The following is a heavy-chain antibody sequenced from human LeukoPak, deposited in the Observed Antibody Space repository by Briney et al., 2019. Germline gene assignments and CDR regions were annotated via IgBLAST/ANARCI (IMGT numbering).Heavy chain of an antibody. CDR3: AKASLSCSGGSCYGNYYYGMDV. V-gene: IGHV3-23*01. CDR1: GFTFTNYA. Sequence: GGSLRLSCAASGFTFTNYAMSWVRQAPGKGLEWVSGISGGGGSTYYADSVKGRFTISRDNSKNTLYLQMNSLRAEDTAVYYCAKASLSCSGGSCYGNYYYGMDVWGQGTTVTVSS. J-gene: IGHJ6*02. D-gene: IGHD2-15*01. CDR2: ISGGGGST.